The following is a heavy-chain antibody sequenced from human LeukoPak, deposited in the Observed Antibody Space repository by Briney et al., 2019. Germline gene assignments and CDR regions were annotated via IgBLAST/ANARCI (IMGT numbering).Heavy chain of an antibody. Sequence: GASVKVSCKASGYTFTSYAMHWVRQAPGQRLEWMGRINAGNGNTKYSQKFQGRVTITRDTSASTAYMELSSLRSEDTAVYYCARDGGAVARRGFDYWGQGTLVTVSS. V-gene: IGHV1-3*01. D-gene: IGHD6-19*01. CDR1: GYTFTSYA. CDR2: INAGNGNT. CDR3: ARDGGAVARRGFDY. J-gene: IGHJ4*02.